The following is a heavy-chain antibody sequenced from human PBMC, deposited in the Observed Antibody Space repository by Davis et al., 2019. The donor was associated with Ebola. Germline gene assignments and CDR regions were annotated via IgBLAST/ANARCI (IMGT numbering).Heavy chain of an antibody. D-gene: IGHD3-16*01. Sequence: PGGSLRLSCAASGFSFDSYVMHWVRQAPGKGLEWVAVIWFDGSKKDYADSVKGRFTISRDDSKKEGYLEMSSLRAEDTAVYYCATGDYYDGEGYNRWGQGTLVIVSS. CDR1: GFSFDSYV. CDR2: IWFDGSKK. V-gene: IGHV3-33*01. CDR3: ATGDYYDGEGYNR. J-gene: IGHJ5*02.